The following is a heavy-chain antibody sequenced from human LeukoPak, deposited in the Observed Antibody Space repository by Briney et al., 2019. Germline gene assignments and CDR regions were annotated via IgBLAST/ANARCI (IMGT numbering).Heavy chain of an antibody. CDR1: GGSISSSSYY. V-gene: IGHV4-39*01. Sequence: WETLSLTCTVSGGSISSSSYYWGWIRQPPGKGLEWIGSIYYSGSTYYNPSLKSRVTISVDTSKNQFSLKLSSVTAADTAVYYCARHFGAAEFYYFDYWGQGTTVTVSS. CDR2: IYYSGST. CDR3: ARHFGAAEFYYFDY. D-gene: IGHD6-13*01. J-gene: IGHJ4*02.